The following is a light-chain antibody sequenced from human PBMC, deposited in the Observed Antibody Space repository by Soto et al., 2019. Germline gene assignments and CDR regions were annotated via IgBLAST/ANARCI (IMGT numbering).Light chain of an antibody. CDR2: DND. CDR3: ASWDTNLRDGWV. Sequence: QSVMTQPPSVSAAPGQKVTISCSGSSSNIGGNSVSWYQQLPGTAPKLLIYDNDQRPSGIPDRFSGSTSGTSATLDITGLQTGDEADYYCASWDTNLRDGWVFGGGTKVTVL. V-gene: IGLV1-51*01. J-gene: IGLJ3*02. CDR1: SSNIGGNS.